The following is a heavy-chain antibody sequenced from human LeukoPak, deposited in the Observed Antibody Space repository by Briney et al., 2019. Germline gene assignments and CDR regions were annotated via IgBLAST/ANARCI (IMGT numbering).Heavy chain of an antibody. D-gene: IGHD1-26*01. CDR3: AREWAGLFDY. CDR1: GVTFSTYS. J-gene: IGHJ4*02. CDR2: ISSGSSSI. Sequence: GGSLRLSCAASGVTFSTYSMNWVRQAPGQGLEWVSYISSGSSSIYYADSVKGRFTISRDNAKNSLYVQMNSLRDEDTAVYYCAREWAGLFDYWGQGTLVTVSS. V-gene: IGHV3-48*02.